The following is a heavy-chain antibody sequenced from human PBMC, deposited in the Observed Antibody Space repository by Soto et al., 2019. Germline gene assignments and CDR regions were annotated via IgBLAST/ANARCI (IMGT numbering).Heavy chain of an antibody. Sequence: LRLSCAASGFTFSSYAMSWVRQAPGKGLEWVSAISGSGGSTYYADSVKGRFTISRDNSKNTLYLQMNSLRAEDTAVYYCAKDTASRYCSSTSCYGGGNHYYYYGMDVWGQGTTVTVSS. J-gene: IGHJ6*02. CDR1: GFTFSSYA. D-gene: IGHD2-2*01. CDR3: AKDTASRYCSSTSCYGGGNHYYYYGMDV. V-gene: IGHV3-23*01. CDR2: ISGSGGST.